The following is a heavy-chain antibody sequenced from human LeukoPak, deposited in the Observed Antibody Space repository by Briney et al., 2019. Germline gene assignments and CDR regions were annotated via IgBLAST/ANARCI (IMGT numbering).Heavy chain of an antibody. J-gene: IGHJ4*02. CDR2: INSDISTI. V-gene: IGHV3-48*01. D-gene: IGHD3-10*01. CDR3: AKTLPTFYGSGSYYKNPIDY. CDR1: VFNFSSYS. Sequence: PGGSLRLSRAASVFNFSSYSMNWVRQSPGKGLEWISYINSDISTIYYADSVKGRFTISRDNSKNTLYMLMNSLRAEDTAVYYCAKTLPTFYGSGSYYKNPIDYWGQGTLVTVSS.